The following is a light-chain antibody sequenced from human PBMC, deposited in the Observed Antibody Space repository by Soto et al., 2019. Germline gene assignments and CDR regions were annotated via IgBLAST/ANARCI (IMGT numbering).Light chain of an antibody. J-gene: IGLJ3*02. V-gene: IGLV2-14*01. Sequence: QSALTQPASVSGSPGQSITIPCTGTSSDIGDYNYVSWYQQYPGKVPKLVIYDVSRRPSGVSSRFSGSKSGNTASLTISGLQADDEADYYCSSSTTTTSLVVFGGGTKLTVL. CDR2: DVS. CDR1: SSDIGDYNY. CDR3: SSSTTTTSLVV.